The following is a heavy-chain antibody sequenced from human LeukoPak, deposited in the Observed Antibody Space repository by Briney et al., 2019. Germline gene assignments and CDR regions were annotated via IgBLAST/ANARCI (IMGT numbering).Heavy chain of an antibody. D-gene: IGHD6-19*01. J-gene: IGHJ4*02. CDR2: ISSSSSYI. CDR1: GFTFSSYS. Sequence: GGSLRLSCAASGFTFSSYSMNWVRQAPGKGLEWVSSISSSSSYIYYADSVKGRFTISRDNAKNSLYLQMNSLRAEDTAVYYCARVWAVAGTFGFDYWGQGTLVTASS. V-gene: IGHV3-21*01. CDR3: ARVWAVAGTFGFDY.